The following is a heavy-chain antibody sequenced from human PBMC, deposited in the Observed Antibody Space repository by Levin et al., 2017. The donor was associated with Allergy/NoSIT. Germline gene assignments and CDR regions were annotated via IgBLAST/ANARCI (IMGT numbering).Heavy chain of an antibody. J-gene: IGHJ4*02. D-gene: IGHD4-23*01. CDR2: IFPGDSDT. CDR1: GYSFTSYW. Sequence: GESLKISCQASGYSFTSYWFGWVRQRPGKGLEWMGLIFPGDSDTRVSPSFQGQIIMSVDKSISTAYLQWTSLKASVSAMYYCARRDSDGSNSFDYWGQGTLVIVSS. V-gene: IGHV5-51*01. CDR3: ARRDSDGSNSFDY.